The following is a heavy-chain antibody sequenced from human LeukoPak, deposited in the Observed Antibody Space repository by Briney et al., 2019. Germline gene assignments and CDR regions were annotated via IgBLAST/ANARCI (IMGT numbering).Heavy chain of an antibody. CDR1: GFTFTNYW. CDR3: ASSSYSSSSS. D-gene: IGHD6-6*01. J-gene: IGHJ5*02. CDR2: INEDGSKK. V-gene: IGHV3-7*01. Sequence: PGGSLRLSSAASGFTFTNYWMIWVRQAPGKGLEWVANINEDGSKKYYVGSVEGRFTISRDNAKNSVFLQMNSLRAEDTAMYYCASSSYSSSSSWGQGTLVTVSS.